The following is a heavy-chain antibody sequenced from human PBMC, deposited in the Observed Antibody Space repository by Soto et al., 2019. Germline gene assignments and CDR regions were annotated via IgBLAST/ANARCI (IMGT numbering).Heavy chain of an antibody. CDR1: GYSFINYW. CDR2: IYPGDSDT. J-gene: IGHJ4*02. V-gene: IGHV5-51*01. CDR3: ATASDWAFDY. Sequence: PGESLKISCKASGYSFINYWIGWVRQVPGKGLEWMGIIYPGDSDTRYSPSFQGQVTISADESISTAYLQWSSLKASDTAMYYCATASDWAFDYWGQGTLVTVSS. D-gene: IGHD3-9*01.